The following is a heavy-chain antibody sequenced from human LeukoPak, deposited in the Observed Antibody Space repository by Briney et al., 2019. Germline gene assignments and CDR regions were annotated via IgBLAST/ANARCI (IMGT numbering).Heavy chain of an antibody. CDR2: INPSRNT. V-gene: IGHV4-34*01. CDR1: GGSFSGYY. CDR3: ARRYDFWSGYPPPLDY. D-gene: IGHD3-3*01. Sequence: PSETLSLTCAVYGGSFSGYYWSWIRQPPGKGLEWIGQINPSRNTNYNPSLKSRVTISVDTSKKQFSLKLSSVTAADTAVYYCARRYDFWSGYPPPLDYWGQGTLVTVSS. J-gene: IGHJ4*02.